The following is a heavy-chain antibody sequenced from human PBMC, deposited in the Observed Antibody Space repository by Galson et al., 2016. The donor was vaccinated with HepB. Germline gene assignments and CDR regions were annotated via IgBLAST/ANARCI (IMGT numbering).Heavy chain of an antibody. J-gene: IGHJ4*02. V-gene: IGHV1-46*01. D-gene: IGHD6-19*01. Sequence: SVKVSCKASGYTFTSYYIHWVRQAPGQGPEWMGIINPSGGSTSYAQKFQGRVTVTRDTSTRTVYMELSSLRSEDTAVYYCARGGQWLEMIDYWGQGILVTVSS. CDR1: GYTFTSYY. CDR2: INPSGGST. CDR3: ARGGQWLEMIDY.